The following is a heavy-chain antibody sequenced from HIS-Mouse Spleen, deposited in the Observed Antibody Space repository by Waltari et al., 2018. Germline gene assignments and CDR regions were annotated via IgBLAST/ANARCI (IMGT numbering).Heavy chain of an antibody. CDR3: AREIPYSSSWYDWYFDL. D-gene: IGHD6-13*01. J-gene: IGHJ2*01. CDR1: GCPISRSSYY. Sequence: QLQLQESGPGLVKPSETLSLTFTVSGCPISRSSYYWGWIRQPPGKGLEWIGSIYYSGSTYYNPSLKSRVTISVDTSKNQFSLKLSSVTAADTAVYYCAREIPYSSSWYDWYFDLWGRGTLVTVSS. CDR2: IYYSGST. V-gene: IGHV4-39*07.